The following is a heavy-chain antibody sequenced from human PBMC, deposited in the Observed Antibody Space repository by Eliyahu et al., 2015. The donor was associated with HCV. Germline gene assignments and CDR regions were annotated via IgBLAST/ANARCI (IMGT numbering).Heavy chain of an antibody. CDR2: ISGSGGST. J-gene: IGHJ4*02. CDR3: AKAIFGVSLDY. Sequence: GKGLEWVSAISGSGGSTYYADSVKGRFTISRDNSKNTLYLQMNSLRAEDTAVYYCAKAIFGVSLDYWGQGTLVTVSS. V-gene: IGHV3-23*01. D-gene: IGHD3-3*01.